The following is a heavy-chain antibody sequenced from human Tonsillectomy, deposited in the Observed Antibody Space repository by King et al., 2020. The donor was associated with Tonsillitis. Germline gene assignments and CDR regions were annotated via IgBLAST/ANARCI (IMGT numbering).Heavy chain of an antibody. CDR2: ISYDGSNK. CDR1: GFTFSTYD. V-gene: IGHV3-30*19. D-gene: IGHD3-22*01. CDR3: ARDQSPGESSGYLNY. J-gene: IGHJ4*02. Sequence: VQLVESGGGVVQPGRSLRLSCAASGFTFSTYDMRWVRQAPGKGLEWVAVISYDGSNKYYADSVKGLFTISRDNSKNTLYLQMYSLRAEDTAVYYCARDQSPGESSGYLNYWGQGTLVTVSS.